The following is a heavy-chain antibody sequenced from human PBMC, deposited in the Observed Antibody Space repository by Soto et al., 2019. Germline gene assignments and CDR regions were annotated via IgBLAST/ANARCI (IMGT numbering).Heavy chain of an antibody. V-gene: IGHV3-21*01. Sequence: PGGSLRLSCAASGFTFSSYSMNWVRQAPGKGLEWVSSISSSSSYIYYADSVKGRFTISRDNAKNSLYLQMNSLRAEDTAVYYCASRDVYYYYGMDVWGQGTAVTVSS. CDR3: ASRDVYYYYGMDV. J-gene: IGHJ6*02. CDR2: ISSSSSYI. CDR1: GFTFSSYS.